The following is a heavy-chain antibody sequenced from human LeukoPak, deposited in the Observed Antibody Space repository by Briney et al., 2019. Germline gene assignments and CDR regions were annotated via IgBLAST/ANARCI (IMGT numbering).Heavy chain of an antibody. D-gene: IGHD6-19*01. J-gene: IGHJ4*02. CDR2: INHSGST. CDR3: ARGPPYSSGWYGAY. CDR1: GGSFSGYY. Sequence: SETLSLTCAVHGGSFSGYYWSWIRQPPGKGLEWIGEINHSGSTNYNPSLKSRVTISVDTSKNQFSLKLSSVTAADTAVYYCARGPPYSSGWYGAYWGQGTLVTVSS. V-gene: IGHV4-34*01.